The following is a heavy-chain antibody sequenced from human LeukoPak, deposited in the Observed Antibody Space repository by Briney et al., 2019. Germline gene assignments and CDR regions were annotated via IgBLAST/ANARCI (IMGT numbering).Heavy chain of an antibody. J-gene: IGHJ5*02. CDR1: GVSISSSSYC. V-gene: IGHV4-39*01. D-gene: IGHD5-24*01. Sequence: PSETLSLTCTVSGVSISSSSYCWGWIRQPPGKGLEWIGSICYSGSTFYNPSLKSRVTLSVGTSKNQFSLELSSVTAADTALYYCARTENYIPEDCFDPWGQGTLVTVSS. CDR2: ICYSGST. CDR3: ARTENYIPEDCFDP.